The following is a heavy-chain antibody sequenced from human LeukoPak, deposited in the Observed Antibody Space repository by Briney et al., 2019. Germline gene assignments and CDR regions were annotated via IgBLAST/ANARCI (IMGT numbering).Heavy chain of an antibody. V-gene: IGHV1-69*05. Sequence: RASVKVSCKASGGTFSSYAISWVRQAPGQGLEWMGGIIPIFGTANYAQKFQGRVTITTDESTSTAYMELSSLRSDDTAVYYCARGRKWGTAAVDYWGQGTLVTVSS. D-gene: IGHD1-1*01. CDR2: IIPIFGTA. CDR1: GGTFSSYA. J-gene: IGHJ4*02. CDR3: ARGRKWGTAAVDY.